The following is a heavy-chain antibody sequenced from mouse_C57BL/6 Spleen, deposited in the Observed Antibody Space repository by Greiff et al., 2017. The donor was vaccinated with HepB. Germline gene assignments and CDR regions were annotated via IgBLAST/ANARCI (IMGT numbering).Heavy chain of an antibody. V-gene: IGHV1-52*01. CDR2: IDPSDSET. D-gene: IGHD1-1*01. J-gene: IGHJ1*03. Sequence: QVQLQQPGAELVRPGSSVKLSCKASGYTFTSYWMHWVKQRPIQGLEWIGNIDPSDSETHYNQKFKDKATLTVDKSSSKAYMQLSSLTSEDSAVYYCARSGLLRSGRYFDVWGTGTTVTVSS. CDR3: ARSGLLRSGRYFDV. CDR1: GYTFTSYW.